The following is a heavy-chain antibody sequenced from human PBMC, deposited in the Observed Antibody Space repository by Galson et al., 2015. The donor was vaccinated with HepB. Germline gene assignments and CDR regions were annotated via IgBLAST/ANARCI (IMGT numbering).Heavy chain of an antibody. D-gene: IGHD2-21*02. J-gene: IGHJ4*02. V-gene: IGHV3-23*01. Sequence: SLRLSCAASGFTFSNYPMSWVRQAPGKGLEWVSSVSGTTGITNYADSVKGRFTIPRDNSKNTLDLQMNSLRVEDTAIYYCAKGPDGRILVTDVSYWGQGTLVTVSS. CDR2: VSGTTGIT. CDR3: AKGPDGRILVTDVSY. CDR1: GFTFSNYP.